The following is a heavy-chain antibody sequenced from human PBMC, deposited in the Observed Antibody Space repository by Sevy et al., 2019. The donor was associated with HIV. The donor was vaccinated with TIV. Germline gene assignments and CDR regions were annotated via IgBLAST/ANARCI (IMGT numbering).Heavy chain of an antibody. Sequence: GGSLRLSCAASGFTFSSYAMSWVRQAPGKGLEWVSAISGSGGSTYYADSVKGRFTISRDNSKNTLYLQMNSLRAEDTAVYYCAKLGDIVVVVAATTGHEGAFDIWGQGTMVTVSS. CDR2: ISGSGGST. CDR3: AKLGDIVVVVAATTGHEGAFDI. CDR1: GFTFSSYA. D-gene: IGHD2-15*01. V-gene: IGHV3-23*01. J-gene: IGHJ3*02.